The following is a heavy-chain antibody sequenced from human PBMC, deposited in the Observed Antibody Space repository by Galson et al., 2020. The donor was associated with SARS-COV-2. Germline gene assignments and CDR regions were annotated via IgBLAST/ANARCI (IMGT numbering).Heavy chain of an antibody. J-gene: IGHJ4*02. CDR2: INTRGDIT. D-gene: IGHD2-21*01. CDR3: AREWGDINSSVFDY. Sequence: ASVKVSCKASRYTFISFYIPWVRQAPGQGLEWMGVINTRGDITSYAQKLRGRVTVTRDMSTQTVYMELSSLTSEDTAVYYCAREWGDINSSVFDYWGQGSLVVVSS. V-gene: IGHV1-46*04. CDR1: RYTFISFY.